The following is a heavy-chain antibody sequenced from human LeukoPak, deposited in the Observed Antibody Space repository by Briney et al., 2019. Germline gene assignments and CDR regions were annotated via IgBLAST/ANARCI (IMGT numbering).Heavy chain of an antibody. CDR1: GFTFSTYS. CDR3: AKATTEQWLVLDY. D-gene: IGHD6-19*01. J-gene: IGHJ4*02. CDR2: IKQDGSEK. Sequence: GGSLRLSCAASGFTFSTYSMNWVRQAPGKGLEWVANIKQDGSEKYYVDSVKGRFTISRDNAKNSLYLQMNSLRAEDTAVYYCAKATTEQWLVLDYWGQGTLVTVSS. V-gene: IGHV3-7*01.